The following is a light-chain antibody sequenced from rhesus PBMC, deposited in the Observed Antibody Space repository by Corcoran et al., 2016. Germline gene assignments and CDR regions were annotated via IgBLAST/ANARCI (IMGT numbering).Light chain of an antibody. Sequence: DIQMSQSPSSLSASVGDRVTITCRASQGISSYLNWYQQKPGKAPKPSMYYANSLASGVPSRFSGSGAGTDFTLTISSLQPEDFATYYCQQGNSNPLTFGGGTKVEIK. CDR2: YAN. V-gene: IGKV1-32*02. CDR3: QQGNSNPLT. J-gene: IGKJ4*01. CDR1: QGISSY.